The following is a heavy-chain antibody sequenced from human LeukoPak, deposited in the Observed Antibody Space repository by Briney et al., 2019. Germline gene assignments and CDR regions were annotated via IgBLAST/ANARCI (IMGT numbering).Heavy chain of an antibody. D-gene: IGHD3-3*01. CDR3: AKVGGYDFWSGAEMDV. Sequence: PGGSLRLSCADSGFTFSSYAMSWVRQAPGKGLEWVSAISGSGCSTYYAYSVKGRFTISRDNSKNTLYLQMNSLRAEDTAVYYCAKVGGYDFWSGAEMDVWGQGTTVTVSS. CDR1: GFTFSSYA. CDR2: ISGSGCST. V-gene: IGHV3-23*01. J-gene: IGHJ6*02.